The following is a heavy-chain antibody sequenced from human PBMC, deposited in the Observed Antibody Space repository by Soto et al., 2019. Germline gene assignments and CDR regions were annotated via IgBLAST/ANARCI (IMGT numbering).Heavy chain of an antibody. V-gene: IGHV3-23*01. CDR2: ISGSGGST. D-gene: IGHD6-19*01. J-gene: IGHJ4*02. CDR3: AKAPRIAVAAPPRGWDY. CDR1: GFTFSSYA. Sequence: GGSLRLSCAASGFTFSSYAMSWVRQAPGKGLEWVSAISGSGGSTYYADSVKGRFTISRDNSKNTPYLQMNSLRADDTAVYYCAKAPRIAVAAPPRGWDYWGQGTLVTVSS.